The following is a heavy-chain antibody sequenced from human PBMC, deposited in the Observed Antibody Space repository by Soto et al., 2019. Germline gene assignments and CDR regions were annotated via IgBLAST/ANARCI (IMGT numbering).Heavy chain of an antibody. J-gene: IGHJ5*02. Sequence: SETLSLTCAVSGGSISSGGYSWSWIRQPPGKGPEWIGYIYHSGSTYYNPSLKSRVTISVDRSKNQFSLKLSSVTAADTAVYYCARGAYCSGGSCYWFDPWGQGTLVTVPQ. D-gene: IGHD2-15*01. CDR2: IYHSGST. CDR3: ARGAYCSGGSCYWFDP. V-gene: IGHV4-30-2*01. CDR1: GGSISSGGYS.